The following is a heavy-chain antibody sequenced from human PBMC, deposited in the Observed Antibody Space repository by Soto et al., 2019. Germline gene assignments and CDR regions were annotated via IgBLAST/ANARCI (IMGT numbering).Heavy chain of an antibody. Sequence: ASVKVSCKASGGTFSSYAISWVRQAPGQGLEWMGGIIPIFGTANYAQKFQGRVTITADESTSTAYMELSSLRSEDTAVYYCARAYSGSYPYDYYFDYWGQGTLVTVYS. D-gene: IGHD1-26*01. CDR2: IIPIFGTA. V-gene: IGHV1-69*13. CDR3: ARAYSGSYPYDYYFDY. J-gene: IGHJ4*02. CDR1: GGTFSSYA.